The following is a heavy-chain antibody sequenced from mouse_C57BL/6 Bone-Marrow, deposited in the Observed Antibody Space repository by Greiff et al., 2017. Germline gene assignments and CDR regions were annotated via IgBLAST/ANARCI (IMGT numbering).Heavy chain of an antibody. Sequence: EVKVVESGPGMVKPSQSLSLTCTVTGYSITSGYDWHWIRHFPGNKLEWMGYISYSGSTNYNPSLKSRISITHDTSKNHFFLKLNSVTTEDTATYYCARGRKKLLYYYAMDYWGQGTSVTVSS. CDR3: ARGRKKLLYYYAMDY. D-gene: IGHD6-2*01. J-gene: IGHJ4*01. CDR2: ISYSGST. CDR1: GYSITSGYD. V-gene: IGHV3-1*01.